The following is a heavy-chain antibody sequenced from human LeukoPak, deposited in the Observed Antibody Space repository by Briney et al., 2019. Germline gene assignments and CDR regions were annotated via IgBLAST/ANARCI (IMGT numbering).Heavy chain of an antibody. Sequence: ASVKVSCKTSGYTFTGYYMHWVRQAPGQGLEWMGWINPNSGGTNYAQNFQGRVTVTRDTSISTGYMELTGLRSDDTAVYFCARDRSRYFDFWGQGTLVTVSS. CDR1: GYTFTGYY. J-gene: IGHJ4*02. CDR2: INPNSGGT. V-gene: IGHV1-2*02. CDR3: ARDRSRYFDF.